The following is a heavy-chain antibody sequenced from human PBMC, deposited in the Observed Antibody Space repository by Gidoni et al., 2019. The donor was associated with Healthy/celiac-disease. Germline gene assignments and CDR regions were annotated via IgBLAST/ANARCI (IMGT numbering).Heavy chain of an antibody. CDR3: ARQARGYSYANDY. Sequence: EVQLVQSGAEVKKPGESLKISCQGSGYSFTSYWIGWVRQMTGKGLEWLGIIYPGYSDTRYSPSFQGQVTISADKSSSTAYLQWSSLKASDTAMYYCARQARGYSYANDYWGQGTLVTVSS. CDR2: IYPGYSDT. CDR1: GYSFTSYW. J-gene: IGHJ4*02. D-gene: IGHD5-18*01. V-gene: IGHV5-51*01.